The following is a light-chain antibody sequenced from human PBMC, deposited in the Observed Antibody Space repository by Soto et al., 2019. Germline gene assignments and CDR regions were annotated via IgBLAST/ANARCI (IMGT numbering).Light chain of an antibody. J-gene: IGLJ3*02. CDR3: QTWGTGIRV. CDR2: VNSDGSH. CDR1: SGHSSYA. V-gene: IGLV4-69*01. Sequence: QPVLTQSPSASASLGASVKHTCTLSSGHSSYAIAWHQQQPEKGPRYLMNVNSDGSHSKGDGIPDRFSGSSSGAERYLTISSLQSEDEADYYCQTWGTGIRVFGGGTKLTVL.